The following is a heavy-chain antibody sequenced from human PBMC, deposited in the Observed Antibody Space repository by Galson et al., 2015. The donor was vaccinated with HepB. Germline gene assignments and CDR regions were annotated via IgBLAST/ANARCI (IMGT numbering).Heavy chain of an antibody. CDR2: IDPSDSYT. CDR1: GYRFPSYW. J-gene: IGHJ3*02. D-gene: IGHD1-26*01. CDR3: ASVETVGSPGAFDI. Sequence: QSGAEVKKPGESLRISCTGSGYRFPSYWISWVRQMPGKGLEWMGRIDPSDSYTNNSPSFQGHVTISADQSINTAYLQWSRLKASDTAMYYCASVETVGSPGAFDIWGQGTMVTVSS. V-gene: IGHV5-10-1*01.